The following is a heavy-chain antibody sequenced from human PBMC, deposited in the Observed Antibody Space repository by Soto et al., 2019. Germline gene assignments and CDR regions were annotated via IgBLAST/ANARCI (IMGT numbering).Heavy chain of an antibody. J-gene: IGHJ4*02. Sequence: GESLNISCKGSGYRFTNYWIGWVRQMPGKGLEWMGIIYPGDSDTRYSPSFQGQVTISADKSINTAYLQWSSLKASDTAMYYCARDYCSGNTCYEFDYWGQGTQVTVSS. CDR3: ARDYCSGNTCYEFDY. D-gene: IGHD2-15*01. V-gene: IGHV5-51*01. CDR1: GYRFTNYW. CDR2: IYPGDSDT.